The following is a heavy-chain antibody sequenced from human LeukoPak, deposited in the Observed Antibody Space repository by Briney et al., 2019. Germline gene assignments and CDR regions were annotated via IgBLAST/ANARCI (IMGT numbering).Heavy chain of an antibody. CDR3: ARHYSSSWYEWFDP. Sequence: PSETLSLTCTVSGGPISSSNYFWGWIRQPPGKGQEWIGSIHYNGNTYYNPSLKSRVTISVDTSKNQFSLKLSSVTAADTAVYYCARHYSSSWYEWFDPWGQGTLVTVSS. CDR2: IHYNGNT. V-gene: IGHV4-39*01. D-gene: IGHD6-13*01. J-gene: IGHJ5*02. CDR1: GGPISSSNYF.